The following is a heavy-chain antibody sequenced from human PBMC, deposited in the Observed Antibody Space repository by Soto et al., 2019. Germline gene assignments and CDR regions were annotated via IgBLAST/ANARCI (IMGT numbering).Heavy chain of an antibody. CDR1: GFTVSNYG. J-gene: IGHJ3*02. CDR3: ARGDAWTDEAFEI. Sequence: QVHLVESGGGVVQPGGSLRLSCAASGFTVSNYGMHWVRQAPGKGLEWVAVIWYDGNNKSYRDSVQGRFTISRDDSKNTVDLQMSSLRGEDTAVYYCARGDAWTDEAFEIWGQGTMVTVSS. D-gene: IGHD5-12*01. CDR2: IWYDGNNK. V-gene: IGHV3-33*01.